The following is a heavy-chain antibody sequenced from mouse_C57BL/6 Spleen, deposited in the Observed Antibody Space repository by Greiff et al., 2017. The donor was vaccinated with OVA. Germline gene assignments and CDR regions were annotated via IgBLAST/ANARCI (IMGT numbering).Heavy chain of an antibody. CDR3: ARAYYGSLAY. V-gene: IGHV5-4*01. J-gene: IGHJ3*01. D-gene: IGHD1-1*01. CDR1: GFTFSSYA. CDR2: ISDGGSYT. Sequence: EVQLVESGGGLVKPGGSLKLSCAASGFTFSSYAMSWVRQTPEKRLEWVATISDGGSYTYYPDNVTGRFTISRDNAKNNLYLQMSHLKSEDTAMYYCARAYYGSLAYWGQGTLVTVSA.